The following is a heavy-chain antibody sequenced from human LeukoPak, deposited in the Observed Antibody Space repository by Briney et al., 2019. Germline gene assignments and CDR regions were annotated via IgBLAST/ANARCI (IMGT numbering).Heavy chain of an antibody. J-gene: IGHJ4*02. CDR2: ISYDGSNK. CDR3: AKGNFWSGYYTGETTHFDY. Sequence: GGSLRLSCAAPGFTFSSYGMHWVRQAPGKGLEWVAVISYDGSNKYYADSVKGRFTISRDNSKNTLYLQMNSLRAEDTAVYYCAKGNFWSGYYTGETTHFDYWGQGTLVTVSS. V-gene: IGHV3-30*18. D-gene: IGHD3-3*01. CDR1: GFTFSSYG.